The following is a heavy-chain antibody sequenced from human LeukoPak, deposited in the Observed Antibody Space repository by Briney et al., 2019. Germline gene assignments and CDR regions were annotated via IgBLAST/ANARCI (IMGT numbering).Heavy chain of an antibody. CDR3: AKDGQEVLPYYYGMDV. J-gene: IGHJ6*02. Sequence: GGSLRLSCAASGFTFSSYGMHWVRQAPGKGLEWVAVISYDGSNKYYADSVKGRFTISRDNSKNTLYLQMNSLRAEDTAVYYCAKDGQEVLPYYYGMDVWGQGTTVTVPS. CDR1: GFTFSSYG. V-gene: IGHV3-30*18. CDR2: ISYDGSNK.